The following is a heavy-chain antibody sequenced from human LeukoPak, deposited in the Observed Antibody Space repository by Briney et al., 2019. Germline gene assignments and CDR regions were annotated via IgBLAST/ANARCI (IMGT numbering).Heavy chain of an antibody. Sequence: GESLKISCKGSGYTFANYGIGWVRQMPGKGLEWMGIMYPCDSTARYSPSFQGQVTISADKSISTAYLQWSSLKASDTAMYYCARGGGFVGASDYWGQGTLVTVSS. V-gene: IGHV5-51*01. CDR2: MYPCDSTA. CDR1: GYTFANYG. CDR3: ARGGGFVGASDY. J-gene: IGHJ4*02. D-gene: IGHD1-26*01.